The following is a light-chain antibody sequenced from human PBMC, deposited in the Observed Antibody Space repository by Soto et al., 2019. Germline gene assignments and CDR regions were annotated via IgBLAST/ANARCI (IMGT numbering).Light chain of an antibody. CDR1: DPDIGTNF. Sequence: QSVLAQPPSASGTPGQTVTISCTGGDPDIGTNFVNWYQHLPGMAPKLVIFGNYQRPAGVPDRFSGSKSRTSASLAISGLQSEDEAVYYCAAWDDSLNVVLFGGGTKLTVL. CDR3: AAWDDSLNVVL. CDR2: GNY. J-gene: IGLJ2*01. V-gene: IGLV1-44*01.